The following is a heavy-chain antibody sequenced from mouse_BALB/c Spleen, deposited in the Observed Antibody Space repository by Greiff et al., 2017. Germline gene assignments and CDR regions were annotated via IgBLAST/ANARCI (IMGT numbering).Heavy chain of an antibody. CDR1: GFTFSDYY. V-gene: IGHV5-4*02. D-gene: IGHD2-1*01. Sequence: EVKLMESGGGLVKPGGSLKLSCAASGFTFSDYYMYWVRQTPEKRLEWVATISDGGSYTYYPDSVKGRFTISRDNAKNNLYLQMSSLKSEDTAMYYCARGGNSYYYAMDYWGQGTSVTVSS. CDR3: ARGGNSYYYAMDY. CDR2: ISDGGSYT. J-gene: IGHJ4*01.